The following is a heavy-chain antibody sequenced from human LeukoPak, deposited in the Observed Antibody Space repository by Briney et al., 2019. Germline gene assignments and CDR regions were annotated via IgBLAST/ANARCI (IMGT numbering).Heavy chain of an antibody. D-gene: IGHD6-19*01. CDR3: ARDGEWLVLRFHTHKKYYFDY. Sequence: ASVKVSCKASGGTFSSYAISWVRQAPGQGLEWMGGIIPIFGTANYAQKFQGRVTITADESTSTAYMELSSLRSEDTAVYYCARDGEWLVLRFHTHKKYYFDYWGQGTLVTVSS. V-gene: IGHV1-69*13. J-gene: IGHJ4*02. CDR2: IIPIFGTA. CDR1: GGTFSSYA.